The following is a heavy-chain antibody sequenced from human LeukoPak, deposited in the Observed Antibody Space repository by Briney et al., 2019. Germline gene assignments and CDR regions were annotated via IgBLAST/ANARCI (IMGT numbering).Heavy chain of an antibody. D-gene: IGHD6-13*01. V-gene: IGHV3-7*03. CDR3: ATIDSSSPRD. Sequence: GGSLRLSCVASVFTFSSYWMTWVRQQPGKGLEWVANINQDGGAKYYLDSVKGRFTISRDNANNSLYLQMSSLRVDDTAVYYCATIDSSSPRDWGQGTLVTVSS. CDR1: VFTFSSYW. CDR2: INQDGGAK. J-gene: IGHJ4*02.